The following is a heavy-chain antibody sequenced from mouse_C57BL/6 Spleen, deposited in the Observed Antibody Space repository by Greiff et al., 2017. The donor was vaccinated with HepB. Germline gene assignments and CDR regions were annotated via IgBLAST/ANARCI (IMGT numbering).Heavy chain of an antibody. CDR3: TRNGNYGFAY. CDR1: GYTFTDYE. Sequence: QVQLKQSGAELVRPGASVTLSCKASGYTFTDYEMHWVKQTPVHGLEWIGAIDPETGGTAYNQKFKGKAILTADKSSSTAYMELRSPTSEDSAVYYCTRNGNYGFAYWGQGTLVTVSA. V-gene: IGHV1-15*01. D-gene: IGHD2-1*01. CDR2: IDPETGGT. J-gene: IGHJ3*01.